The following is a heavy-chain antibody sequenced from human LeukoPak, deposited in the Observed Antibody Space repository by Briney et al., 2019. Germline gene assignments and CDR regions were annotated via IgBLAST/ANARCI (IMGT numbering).Heavy chain of an antibody. CDR3: ARNSGSYDVDY. Sequence: SETLSLTCAVSGYSISSGYYWGWIRQPPGKGLEWIGSIYHSGSTYYNPFLKSRVTISVDTSKNQFSLKLSSVTAADTAVYYCARNSGSYDVDYWGQGTLVTVSS. CDR2: IYHSGST. CDR1: GYSISSGYY. V-gene: IGHV4-38-2*01. J-gene: IGHJ4*02. D-gene: IGHD1-26*01.